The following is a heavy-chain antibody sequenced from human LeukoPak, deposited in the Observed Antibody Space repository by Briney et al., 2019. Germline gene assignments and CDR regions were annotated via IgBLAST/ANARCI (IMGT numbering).Heavy chain of an antibody. Sequence: ASVKVSCKASGYTFTTYDVTWVRQDPGQGLEWMGWISAYNGNTNYAQKLQGRVTMTTDTSTSTAYMELRSLRSDDTAGYYCARVTDNYWGQGTLVTVSS. CDR3: ARVTDNY. CDR2: ISAYNGNT. V-gene: IGHV1-18*01. CDR1: GYTFTTYD. J-gene: IGHJ4*02. D-gene: IGHD2-15*01.